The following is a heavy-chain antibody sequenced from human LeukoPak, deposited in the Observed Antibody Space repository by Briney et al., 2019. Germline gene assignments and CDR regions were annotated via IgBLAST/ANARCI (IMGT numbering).Heavy chain of an antibody. D-gene: IGHD7-27*01. V-gene: IGHV3-30-3*02. CDR2: ISYDGSNK. Sequence: GGSLRLSCAASGFTFSGYPIHWVRQAPGKGLEWVAVISYDGSNKYYADSVKGRFTISRDNSKNTLFLQMNSLRAEDTAVYYCAKDGGLWVSAHWGDSWGRGTLVTVSS. CDR3: AKDGGLWVSAHWGDS. CDR1: GFTFSGYP. J-gene: IGHJ4*02.